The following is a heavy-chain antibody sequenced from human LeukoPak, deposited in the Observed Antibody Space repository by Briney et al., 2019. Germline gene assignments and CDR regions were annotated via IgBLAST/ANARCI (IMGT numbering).Heavy chain of an antibody. CDR1: GGSITNTNY. V-gene: IGHV4-4*02. CDR3: AREGGPYRPLDY. CDR2: VNLQGST. J-gene: IGHJ4*02. Sequence: KSSETLSLTCGVSGGSITNTNYWTWVRQPPGKGLEWIWEVNLQGSTNYNPSLMGRVAISVDTSENHISLQLTSVTAADTAVYYCAREGGPYRPLDYSGQGTLVTVSS.